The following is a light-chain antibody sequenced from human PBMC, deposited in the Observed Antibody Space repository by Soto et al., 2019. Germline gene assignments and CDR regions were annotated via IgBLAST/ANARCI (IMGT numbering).Light chain of an antibody. Sequence: DIQMTQSPSTLSASVGDRVTITCRASQIIGSSLAWYQQKPGKAPQLLIYDASTLRSGVPSRFSGSESGTDFTITSSSLQPDDSATYYCQHYYSYPYTFGQGTKLEIK. V-gene: IGKV1-5*01. J-gene: IGKJ2*01. CDR1: QIIGSS. CDR2: DAS. CDR3: QHYYSYPYT.